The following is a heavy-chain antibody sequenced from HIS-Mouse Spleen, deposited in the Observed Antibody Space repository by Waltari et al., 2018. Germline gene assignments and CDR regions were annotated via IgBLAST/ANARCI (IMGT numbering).Heavy chain of an antibody. V-gene: IGHV4-39*07. CDR2: IYYSGSN. J-gene: IGHJ2*01. CDR3: AREIPYSSSWYDWYFDL. D-gene: IGHD6-13*01. Sequence: QLQLQESGPGLVKPSETLSLTCTVSGGSIRSSSYYWGWIRQPPGKGLEWIGSIYYSGSNYYNPSLTSRVTISVDTSKNQFSLKLSSVTAADTAVYYCAREIPYSSSWYDWYFDLWGRGTLVTVSS. CDR1: GGSIRSSSYY.